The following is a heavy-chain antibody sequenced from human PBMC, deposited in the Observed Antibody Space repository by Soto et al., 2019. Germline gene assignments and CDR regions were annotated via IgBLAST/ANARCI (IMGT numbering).Heavy chain of an antibody. V-gene: IGHV4-31*03. D-gene: IGHD3-22*01. CDR2: IYYSGST. J-gene: IGHJ6*02. CDR1: RGSISSGGYY. Sequence: KPSETLSLTCTVSRGSISSGGYYWSWIRQHPGKGLEWIGYIYYSGSTYYNPSLKSRVTIPVDTSKNQFSLKLSSVTAADTAVYYCARALYYYDSSGSITPYYYGMDVWGQGTTVTVSS. CDR3: ARALYYYDSSGSITPYYYGMDV.